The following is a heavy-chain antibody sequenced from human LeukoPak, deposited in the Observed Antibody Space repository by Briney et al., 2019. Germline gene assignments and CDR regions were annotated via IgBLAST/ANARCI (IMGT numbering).Heavy chain of an antibody. V-gene: IGHV1-18*01. J-gene: IGHJ4*02. CDR2: ISAYNGNT. CDR3: ARVIHPNYYYDSSGYLDY. CDR1: GYTVTSYG. Sequence: ASVKVSCKASGYTVTSYGISWVRQAPGQGLEWMGWISAYNGNTNYAQKLQGRVTMTTDTSTSTAYMELRSLRSDDTAVYYCARVIHPNYYYDSSGYLDYWGQGTLVTVSS. D-gene: IGHD3-22*01.